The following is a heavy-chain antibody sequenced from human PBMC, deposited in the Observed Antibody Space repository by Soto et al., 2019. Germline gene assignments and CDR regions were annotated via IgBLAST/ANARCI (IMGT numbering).Heavy chain of an antibody. D-gene: IGHD6-13*01. J-gene: IGHJ6*04. CDR1: GDSISSYY. CDR2: IYYSGST. CDR3: ASSNIAAAGFYYYGMDV. Sequence: SETLSLTCTVSGDSISSYYWSWIRQPPGKGLEWIGYIYYSGSTNYNPSLKSRVTISVDTSKNQFSLNLSSVTAADTAVYYCASSNIAAAGFYYYGMDVWGGGPTATVSS. V-gene: IGHV4-59*01.